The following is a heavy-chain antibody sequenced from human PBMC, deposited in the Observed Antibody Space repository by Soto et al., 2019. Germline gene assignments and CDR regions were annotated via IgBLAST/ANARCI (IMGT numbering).Heavy chain of an antibody. CDR1: GGTFSSYA. D-gene: IGHD3-3*01. Sequence: QGQLVQSGAEVKKPGSSVKFSCKASGGTFSSYAISWVRQAPGQGLEWMGGRIPIFGTANYAQKLQGRVTITADEATSTAYMELSSVRYEDTAVYYCARGNDCWSGLRGMDYWGQGTPVTVSS. CDR2: RIPIFGTA. V-gene: IGHV1-69*01. J-gene: IGHJ4*03. CDR3: ARGNDCWSGLRGMDY.